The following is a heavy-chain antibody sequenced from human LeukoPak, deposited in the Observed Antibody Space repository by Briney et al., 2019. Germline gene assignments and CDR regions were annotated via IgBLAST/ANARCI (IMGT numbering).Heavy chain of an antibody. CDR2: VYHSGST. Sequence: SETLSLTCAVSGGSISSSNWWTWVRQPPGKGLEWIGEVYHSGSTNYNPSLKCRVTISVDKSKNQFSLKLSSVTAADTAVYYCARNAGNSDVDYWGQGTLVTVSS. J-gene: IGHJ4*01. CDR1: GGSISSSNW. V-gene: IGHV4-4*02. D-gene: IGHD4-23*01. CDR3: ARNAGNSDVDY.